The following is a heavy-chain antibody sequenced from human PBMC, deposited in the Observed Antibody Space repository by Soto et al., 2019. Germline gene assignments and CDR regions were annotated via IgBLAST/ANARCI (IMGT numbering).Heavy chain of an antibody. D-gene: IGHD3-3*01. CDR3: AIFLYEGPYYYYYYGRDV. V-gene: IGHV5-51*01. Sequence: GESLKISCKGSGYSFTSYWIGWVRQMPGKGLEWMGIIYPGDSDTRYSPSFQGQVTISADKSISTAYLQWSSLKASDTAIYYFAIFLYEGPYYYYYYGRDVWGKGTTVTVSS. CDR1: GYSFTSYW. CDR2: IYPGDSDT. J-gene: IGHJ6*04.